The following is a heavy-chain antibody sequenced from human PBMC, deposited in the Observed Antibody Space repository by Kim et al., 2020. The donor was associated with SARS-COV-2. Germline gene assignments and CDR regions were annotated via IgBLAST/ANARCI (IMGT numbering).Heavy chain of an antibody. CDR2: INSDGSST. J-gene: IGHJ6*02. D-gene: IGHD2-2*01. CDR1: GFTFSSYW. CDR3: ARGDYCSSTSCYLPSYYYYGMDV. V-gene: IGHV3-74*01. Sequence: GGSLRLSCAASGFTFSSYWMHWVRQAPGKGLVWVSRINSDGSSTSYADSVKGRFTISRDNAKNTLYLQMNSLRAEDTAVYYCARGDYCSSTSCYLPSYYYYGMDVWGQGTTVTVSS.